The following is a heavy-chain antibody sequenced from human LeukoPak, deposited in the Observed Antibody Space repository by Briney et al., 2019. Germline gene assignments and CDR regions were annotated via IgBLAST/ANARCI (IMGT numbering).Heavy chain of an antibody. CDR1: GFTFSSYA. Sequence: AGSLRLSCAASGFTFSSYAMHWVRQAPGKGLEWVAVISYDGSNKYYADSVKGRFTVSRDNSKNTLYLQMNSLRAEDTAVYYCARESRGGYGSSYNWFDPWGQGTLVTVSS. V-gene: IGHV3-30-3*01. D-gene: IGHD3-10*01. CDR3: ARESRGGYGSSYNWFDP. J-gene: IGHJ5*02. CDR2: ISYDGSNK.